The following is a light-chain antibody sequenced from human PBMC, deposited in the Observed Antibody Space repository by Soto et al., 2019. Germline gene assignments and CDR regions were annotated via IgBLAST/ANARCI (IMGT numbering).Light chain of an antibody. J-gene: IGLJ1*01. CDR1: SSDVGAYDY. V-gene: IGLV2-14*03. CDR3: SSYTSSSTRV. CDR2: EVS. Sequence: QSALTQPASVSGSPGRSITISCTGTSSDVGAYDYVSWYQQHPDKAPKLMIYEVSNRPSGVSNRFSGSKSVNTATLTISGLQADDEADYYCSSYTSSSTRVFGTGTKLTVL.